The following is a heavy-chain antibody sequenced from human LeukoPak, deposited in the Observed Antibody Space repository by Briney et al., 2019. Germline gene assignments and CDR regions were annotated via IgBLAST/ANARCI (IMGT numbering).Heavy chain of an antibody. J-gene: IGHJ4*02. CDR3: ARGNLIAAAGTSYFDY. D-gene: IGHD6-13*01. CDR1: GFTFSSYW. Sequence: GGSLGLSCAASGFTFSSYWMSWVRQAPGKGLEWVANIKQDGSEKYYVDSVKGRFTISRDNAKNSLYLQMNSLRAEDTAVYYCARGNLIAAAGTSYFDYWGQGTLVTVSS. V-gene: IGHV3-7*01. CDR2: IKQDGSEK.